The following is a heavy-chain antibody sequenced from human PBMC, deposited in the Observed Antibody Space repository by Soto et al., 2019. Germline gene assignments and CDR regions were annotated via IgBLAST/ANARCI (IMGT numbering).Heavy chain of an antibody. CDR3: ARTIVVVVPDNFDH. CDR2: IKQDGSEK. CDR1: GFTIGDYW. Sequence: GGTLRLSCAASGFTIGDYWMSWVRQAPGKGLEWVANIKQDGSEKYYVDSVKGRFTISRDSAKNSLYLQMNSLRGGDTAVYYCARTIVVVVPDNFDHWGQGTLVTVSS. J-gene: IGHJ4*02. D-gene: IGHD3-22*01. V-gene: IGHV3-7*01.